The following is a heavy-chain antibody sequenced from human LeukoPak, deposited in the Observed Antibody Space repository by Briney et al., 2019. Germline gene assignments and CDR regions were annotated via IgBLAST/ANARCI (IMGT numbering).Heavy chain of an antibody. CDR1: GGTFSSYA. V-gene: IGHV1-69*13. J-gene: IGHJ4*02. CDR2: IIPIFGTA. Sequence: ASVKVSCKASGGTFSSYAISWVRQAPGQGLEWMGGIIPIFGTANYAQKFQGRVTITADESTSTAYMELSSLRSEDTAVYYCARVSLVHSDFDYWGQGTLVTVSS. CDR3: ARVSLVHSDFDY. D-gene: IGHD3-9*01.